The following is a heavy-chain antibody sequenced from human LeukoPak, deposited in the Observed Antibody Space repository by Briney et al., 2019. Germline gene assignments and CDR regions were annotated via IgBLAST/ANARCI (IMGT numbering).Heavy chain of an antibody. CDR2: ISGSGGST. J-gene: IGHJ5*02. CDR3: AKLRRANQSVRANWFDP. Sequence: GGSLRLSCAASGFTFSDYAMSWVRQAPGKGLEWVSAISGSGGSTYYADSVKGRFTISRDNSKNMLYLQMNSLRAEDTAVYYCAKLRRANQSVRANWFDPWGQGTLVTVSS. V-gene: IGHV3-23*01. CDR1: GFTFSDYA. D-gene: IGHD1-26*01.